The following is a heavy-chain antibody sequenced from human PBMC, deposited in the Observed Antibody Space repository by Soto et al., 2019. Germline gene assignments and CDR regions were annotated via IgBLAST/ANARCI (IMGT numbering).Heavy chain of an antibody. CDR3: ASLESLFGGYYYYGMDV. J-gene: IGHJ6*02. D-gene: IGHD3-3*01. CDR2: ITPFNGNT. CDR1: GYTFTYRY. Sequence: ASVKVSCKASGYTFTYRYLHWVRQAPGQALEWMGWITPFNGNTNYAQKFQDRVTITRDRSMSTAYMELSSLRSEDTAMYYCASLESLFGGYYYYGMDVWGQGTTVTVSS. V-gene: IGHV1-45*02.